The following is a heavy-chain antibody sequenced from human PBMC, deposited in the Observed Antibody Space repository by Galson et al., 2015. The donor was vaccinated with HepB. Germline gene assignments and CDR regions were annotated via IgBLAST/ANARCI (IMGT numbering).Heavy chain of an antibody. CDR3: ARLSSSWENWFDP. CDR2: IYYSGST. V-gene: IGHV4-59*01. D-gene: IGHD6-13*01. Sequence: TLSLTCTVSGGSISSYYWSWIRQPPGKGLEWIGYIYYSGSTNYNPSLKSRVTISVDTSKNQFSLKLSPVTAADTAVYYCARLSSSWENWFDPWGQGTLVTVSS. J-gene: IGHJ5*02. CDR1: GGSISSYY.